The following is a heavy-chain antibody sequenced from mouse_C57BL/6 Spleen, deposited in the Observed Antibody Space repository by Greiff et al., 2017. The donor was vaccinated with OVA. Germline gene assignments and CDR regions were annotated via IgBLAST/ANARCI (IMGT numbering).Heavy chain of an antibody. CDR2: IKYSGST. J-gene: IGHJ2*01. CDR3: ARSRAGYGYFDY. V-gene: IGHV3-2*02. Sequence: EVKVEESGPGLVKPSQSLSLTCTVTGYSITSDYAWNWIRQFPGNTLEWLVYIKYSGSTSYNPSLKSRISITRDTSNNQFFLQLNSVTTEDTATYYCARSRAGYGYFDYWGQGTTLTVSS. CDR1: GYSITSDYA. D-gene: IGHD2-2*01.